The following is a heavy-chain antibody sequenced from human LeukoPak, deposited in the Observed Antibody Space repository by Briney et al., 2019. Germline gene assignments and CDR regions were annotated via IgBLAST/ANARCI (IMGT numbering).Heavy chain of an antibody. V-gene: IGHV3-23*01. D-gene: IGHD1-1*01. CDR3: AKTIPTTWFDP. Sequence: GGSLRLSCAASGFTFSSYAMSWVRQAPGKGLEWVSAISGSGGTTYYADSVKGRFTISRDNSKNTLYLQMNSLTAADTGVYYCAKTIPTTWFDPWGQGTLVTVSS. CDR2: ISGSGGTT. J-gene: IGHJ5*02. CDR1: GFTFSSYA.